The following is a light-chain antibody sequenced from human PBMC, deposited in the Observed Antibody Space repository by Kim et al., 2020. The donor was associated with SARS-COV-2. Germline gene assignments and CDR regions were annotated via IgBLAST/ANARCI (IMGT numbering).Light chain of an antibody. Sequence: GQSITISCTGTSSDVGSYNLVSWYQQHPGKAPKLMIYEGRKRPSVVSNRFSGSKSGNTASLTISGLQAEDEADYYCCSYAGSSTLVFGGGTQLTVL. CDR1: SSDVGSYNL. V-gene: IGLV2-23*01. CDR3: CSYAGSSTLV. J-gene: IGLJ3*02. CDR2: EGR.